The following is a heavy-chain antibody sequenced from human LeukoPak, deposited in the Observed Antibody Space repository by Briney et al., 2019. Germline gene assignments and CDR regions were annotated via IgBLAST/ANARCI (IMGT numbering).Heavy chain of an antibody. V-gene: IGHV3-7*04. CDR2: IKPDGSEK. J-gene: IGHJ4*02. CDR3: ARGSGDY. Sequence: PGGSLRLSCAASGLTFSGYWMNWVRQAPGKGLEWVANIKPDGSEKYYVDSVKSRFTISRDNAKNSLYLQMTSLRAEDTAVYYCARGSGDYSGQGTLVTVSS. CDR1: GLTFSGYW.